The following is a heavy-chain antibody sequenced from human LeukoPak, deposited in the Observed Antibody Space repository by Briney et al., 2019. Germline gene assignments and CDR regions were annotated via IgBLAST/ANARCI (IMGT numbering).Heavy chain of an antibody. CDR3: ARATYNWFDP. Sequence: PGGSLRLSCAASGFTFSSYSMNWVRQAPGKGLEWVSSISSSSSYIYYADSEKGRFTITRENAKNSLYLQMNSLRAEDTAVYYCARATYNWFDPWGQGTLVTVSS. J-gene: IGHJ5*02. D-gene: IGHD3-16*01. V-gene: IGHV3-21*01. CDR1: GFTFSSYS. CDR2: ISSSSSYI.